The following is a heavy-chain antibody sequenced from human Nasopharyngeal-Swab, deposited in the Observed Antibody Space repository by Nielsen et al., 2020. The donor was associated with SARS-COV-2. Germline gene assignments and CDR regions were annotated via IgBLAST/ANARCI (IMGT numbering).Heavy chain of an antibody. CDR3: ARDSSGWYPDLDY. V-gene: IGHV3-7*01. Sequence: GGSLRLSCASPGFTFSGYSMSWVRPAPGKGLEWVANIKPDGSEKYYVDSVEGRFTISRDSAKNSLFLQMNSLRAEDTAVYYCARDSSGWYPDLDYWGQGTLVTVSS. J-gene: IGHJ4*02. D-gene: IGHD6-19*01. CDR1: GFTFSGYS. CDR2: IKPDGSEK.